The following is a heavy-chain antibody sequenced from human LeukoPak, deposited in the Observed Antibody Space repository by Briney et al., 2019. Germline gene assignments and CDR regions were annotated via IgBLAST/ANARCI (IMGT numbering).Heavy chain of an antibody. CDR3: TRSPRDGYHDAFDI. CDR1: GYSFTTYW. Sequence: GESLKISCKGSGYSFTTYWIARVRQMPGEGLEWMGIIYPGDSETRYSPSFQGRVTISADKSMTTAYLQWGSLKASDTAMYYCTRSPRDGYHDAFDIWGQGTMVTVFS. J-gene: IGHJ3*02. D-gene: IGHD5-24*01. CDR2: IYPGDSET. V-gene: IGHV5-51*01.